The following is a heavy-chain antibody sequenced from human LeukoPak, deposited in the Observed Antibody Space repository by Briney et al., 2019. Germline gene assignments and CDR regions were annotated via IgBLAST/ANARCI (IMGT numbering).Heavy chain of an antibody. CDR3: ARDGSGMGFDY. J-gene: IGHJ4*02. D-gene: IGHD3-10*01. V-gene: IGHV1-8*01. Sequence: NWVRQAPGQGLEWMGWMNPNSGNTGYAQKFQGRVTMTRNTSISTAYMELSSLRSEDTAVYYCARDGSGMGFDYWGQGTLVTVSS. CDR2: MNPNSGNT.